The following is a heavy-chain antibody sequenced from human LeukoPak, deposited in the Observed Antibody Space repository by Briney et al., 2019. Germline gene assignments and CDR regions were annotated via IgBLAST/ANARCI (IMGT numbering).Heavy chain of an antibody. CDR3: ARDCGGSGYDFPGCGDY. V-gene: IGHV3-7*03. J-gene: IGHJ4*02. CDR2: IKQDGSEK. D-gene: IGHD5-12*01. CDR1: GFTFSSYW. Sequence: GGSLRLSCAASGFTFSSYWMSWVRQAPGKGLEWVANIKQDGSEKYYVDSVKGRFTISRDNAKNSLYLQMNSLRAEDTALYYCARDCGGSGYDFPGCGDYWGQGTLVTVSS.